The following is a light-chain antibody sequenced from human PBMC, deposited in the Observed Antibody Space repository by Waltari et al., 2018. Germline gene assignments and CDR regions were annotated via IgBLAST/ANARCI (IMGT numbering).Light chain of an antibody. CDR3: QQIKSYPIT. Sequence: DIQLTQSPSFLSSSVGDRVTISCRASQSISTYLAWFQQKPGKAPRRLIYAAAILQGGVPSRFSGSGSGTDFTLTISSLQPEDFGTYYCQQIKSYPITFGGGTKVEVK. J-gene: IGKJ4*01. V-gene: IGKV1-9*01. CDR2: AAA. CDR1: QSISTY.